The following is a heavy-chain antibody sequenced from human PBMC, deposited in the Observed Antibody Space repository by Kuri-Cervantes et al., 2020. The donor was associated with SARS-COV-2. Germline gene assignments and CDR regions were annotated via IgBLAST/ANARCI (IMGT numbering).Heavy chain of an antibody. CDR1: GYTLTELS. CDR3: ATGAAAGRDNWFDT. V-gene: IGHV1-24*01. J-gene: IGHJ5*02. D-gene: IGHD6-13*01. CDR2: FDPEDGET. Sequence: ASVKVSCKVSGYTLTELSMHWVRQAPGKGLEWMGGFDPEDGETIYAQKFQGRVAMTEDTSTDTAYMELSSLRSEDTAVYYCATGAAAGRDNWFDTWGQGTLVTVSS.